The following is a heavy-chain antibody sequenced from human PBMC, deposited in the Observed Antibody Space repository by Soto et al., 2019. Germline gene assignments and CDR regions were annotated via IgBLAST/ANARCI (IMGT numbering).Heavy chain of an antibody. Sequence: QVQLVQSGAEVKKPGASVKVSCKASGYTFTGYYMHWVRQAPGQGLEWMGWINPNSGGTNYAQKFQGRVTMTRDTSISTAYMELSRLRSDDTAVYYCARERGPIVATKPEEPWFDPWGQGTLVTVSS. V-gene: IGHV1-2*02. CDR3: ARERGPIVATKPEEPWFDP. CDR1: GYTFTGYY. D-gene: IGHD5-12*01. CDR2: INPNSGGT. J-gene: IGHJ5*02.